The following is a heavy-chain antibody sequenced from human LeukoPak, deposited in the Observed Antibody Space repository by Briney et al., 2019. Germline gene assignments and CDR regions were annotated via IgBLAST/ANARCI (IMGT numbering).Heavy chain of an antibody. CDR2: IASGSNSI. J-gene: IGHJ6*02. CDR1: GNYW. Sequence: AGGSLRLSCAASGNYWMHWVRQAPGKGLEWVSYIASGSNSIYYAGSVKGRFTISRDNAENSLYLQMNSLRAEDTAVYYCARDVGYGYFYYYGMDVWGQGTTVTVSS. D-gene: IGHD6-13*01. V-gene: IGHV3-48*01. CDR3: ARDVGYGYFYYYGMDV.